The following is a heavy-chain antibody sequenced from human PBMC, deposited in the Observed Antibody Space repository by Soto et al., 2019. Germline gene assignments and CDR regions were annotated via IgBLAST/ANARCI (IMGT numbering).Heavy chain of an antibody. CDR3: ARHRCNSGPTDNVMDV. V-gene: IGHV5-51*01. CDR2: IYPGDSDT. Sequence: PGESLKISCKGSGYDFATYWIGWVRQMPGKGLEWMGIIYPGDSDTKYSPSFQGQVTISVDKSISTAYLQWSSLKASDTAMYYCARHRCNSGPTDNVMDVWGQGTTVTVSS. J-gene: IGHJ6*02. D-gene: IGHD6-19*01. CDR1: GYDFATYW.